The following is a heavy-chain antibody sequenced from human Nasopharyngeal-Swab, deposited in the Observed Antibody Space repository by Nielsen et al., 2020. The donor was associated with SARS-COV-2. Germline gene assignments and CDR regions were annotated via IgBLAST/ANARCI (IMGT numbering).Heavy chain of an antibody. CDR3: ARWPEGGYDSAFDI. CDR1: GGSFSGYY. V-gene: IGHV4-34*01. Sequence: GSLRLSCAVHGGSFSGYYWSWIRQPPGKGLEWIGEINHSGSTNYNPSLKSRVTISVDTSKNQFSLKLSSVTAADTAVYYCARWPEGGYDSAFDIWGQGTMVTVSS. D-gene: IGHD5-12*01. CDR2: INHSGST. J-gene: IGHJ3*02.